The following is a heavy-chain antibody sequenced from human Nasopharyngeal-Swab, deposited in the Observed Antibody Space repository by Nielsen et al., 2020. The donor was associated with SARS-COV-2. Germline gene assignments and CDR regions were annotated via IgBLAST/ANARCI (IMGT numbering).Heavy chain of an antibody. V-gene: IGHV3-53*01. J-gene: IGHJ6*02. D-gene: IGHD1-26*01. CDR2: IYSGGST. CDR3: ARASGSYYRVYYYGMDV. CDR1: GFTVSSNY. Sequence: GESLKISCAASGFTVSSNYMSWVRQAPGKELEWVSVIYSGGSTYYADSVKGRFTISRDNSKNTLYLQMNSLRAEDTAVYYCARASGSYYRVYYYGMDVWGQGTTVTVSS.